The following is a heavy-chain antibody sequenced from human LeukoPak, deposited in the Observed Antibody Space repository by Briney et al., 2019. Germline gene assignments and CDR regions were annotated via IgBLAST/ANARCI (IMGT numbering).Heavy chain of an antibody. D-gene: IGHD3-10*01. Sequence: GGSLRLSCAASGFTFDDYGMSWVRQGPGKGLEWVSGINWKGGSIVYADSVKGRFTISRDNAKNSLYLQMNSLRAEDTALYYCARDPTEGFEELLSPPDYWGQGTLVTVSS. CDR2: INWKGGSI. CDR1: GFTFDDYG. V-gene: IGHV3-20*04. J-gene: IGHJ4*02. CDR3: ARDPTEGFEELLSPPDY.